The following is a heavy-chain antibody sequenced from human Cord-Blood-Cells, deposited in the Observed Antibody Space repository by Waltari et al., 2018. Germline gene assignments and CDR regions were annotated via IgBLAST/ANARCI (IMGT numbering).Heavy chain of an antibody. CDR1: GYTFTGYY. J-gene: IGHJ3*02. Sequence: QVQLVPSWAEVTQPGASVKVSCKASGYTFTGYYMHWVRQAPGQGLEWMGWIIPIFGTANYAQKFQGRVTITADESTSTAYMELSSLRSEDTAVYYCAREGAGTHAFDIWGQGTWSPSLQ. D-gene: IGHD1-1*01. CDR2: IIPIFGTA. V-gene: IGHV1-69*01. CDR3: AREGAGTHAFDI.